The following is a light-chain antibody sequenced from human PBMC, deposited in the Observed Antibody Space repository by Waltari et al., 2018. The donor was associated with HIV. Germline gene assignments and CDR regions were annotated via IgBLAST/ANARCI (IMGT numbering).Light chain of an antibody. CDR3: QVWDSSRDHWV. J-gene: IGLJ3*02. CDR1: NIEQRR. Sequence: SYVLTQAPSVSVAPGKTARITWGGDNIEQRRVQWYQQKPGQAPVVVMYDDSDRPSGIPERLSGANSGNTATLIISRAEAGDEADYYCQVWDSSRDHWVFGGGTKLTVL. V-gene: IGLV3-21*04. CDR2: DDS.